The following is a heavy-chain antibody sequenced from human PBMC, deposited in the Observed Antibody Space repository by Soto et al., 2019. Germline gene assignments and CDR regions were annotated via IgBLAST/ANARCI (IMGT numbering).Heavy chain of an antibody. CDR3: ARDSVHSTHIEADCTHRLMDV. CDR2: ICSSGSA. V-gene: IGHV4-59*01. Sequence: AETLSLTCTVSGGSISNYYMSWIRQPPGKGLEWIGYICSSGSANYNRSLKSRVTISVDASKNQFALKLSSVTAEDTAVYYCARDSVHSTHIEADCTHRLMDVCGQGTTVTVSS. CDR1: GGSISNYY. D-gene: IGHD6-13*01. J-gene: IGHJ6*02.